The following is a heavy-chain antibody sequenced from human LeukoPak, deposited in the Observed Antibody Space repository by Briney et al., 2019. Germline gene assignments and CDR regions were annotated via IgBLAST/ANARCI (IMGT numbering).Heavy chain of an antibody. V-gene: IGHV4-38-2*01. J-gene: IGHJ4*02. Sequence: PSETLSLTCAISGHSTTRGYYWAWFRQSPGKGLEWIATFFQSDRSFYNVSLESRVTMSLDTSKSQFSLNLTSVTAADTAVYYCARARSVPYLLDSWGRGTQVTVSS. CDR1: GHSTTRGYY. CDR2: FFQSDRS. D-gene: IGHD3-10*02. CDR3: ARARSVPYLLDS.